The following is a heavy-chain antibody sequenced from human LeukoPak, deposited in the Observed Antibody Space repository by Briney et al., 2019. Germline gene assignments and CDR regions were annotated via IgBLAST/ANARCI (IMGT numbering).Heavy chain of an antibody. J-gene: IGHJ3*02. CDR3: ARETQWSFDI. CDR1: GFTFSNAW. D-gene: IGHD2-8*01. V-gene: IGHV3-15*07. CDR2: IKSKTDGGTT. Sequence: GGSLRLSCAASGFTFSNAWMNWVRQAPGKGLEWVGRIKSKTDGGTTDYAAPVKGRFTISRDNSKNTLYLQMNSLRAEDTAVYYCARETQWSFDIWGQGTMVTVSS.